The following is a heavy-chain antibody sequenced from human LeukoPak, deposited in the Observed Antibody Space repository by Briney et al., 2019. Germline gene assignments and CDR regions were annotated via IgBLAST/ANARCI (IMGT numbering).Heavy chain of an antibody. D-gene: IGHD6-6*01. J-gene: IGHJ5*02. Sequence: PSETLSLTCTVSGGSISSGGFYWSWIRQHPGKGLEWIGYIYYSGSTYYNPSLKSRVTISVDTSKNQFSLKLSSVTAADTAVYYCARESYEQLVVTWGQGTLVTVSS. CDR2: IYYSGST. CDR3: ARESYEQLVVT. CDR1: GGSISSGGFY. V-gene: IGHV4-31*03.